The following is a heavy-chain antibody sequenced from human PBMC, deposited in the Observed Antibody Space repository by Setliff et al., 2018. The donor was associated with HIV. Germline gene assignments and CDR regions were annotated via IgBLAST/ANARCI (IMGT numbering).Heavy chain of an antibody. D-gene: IGHD3-10*01. Sequence: PSETLSLSCAVSGFTFTNAWMSWVRQAPGKGLEWVGRIKSKTDGGTTDYAAPVKGRFTISRDDSKSIAYLQMNSLKTEDTAVYYCTRGGFGDFYYYYMDVWGKGTTVTVS. V-gene: IGHV3-15*01. CDR3: TRGGFGDFYYYYMDV. J-gene: IGHJ6*03. CDR2: IKSKTDGGTT. CDR1: GFTFTNAW.